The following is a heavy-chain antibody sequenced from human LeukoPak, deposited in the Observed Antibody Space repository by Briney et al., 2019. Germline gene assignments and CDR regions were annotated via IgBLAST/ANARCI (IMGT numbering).Heavy chain of an antibody. J-gene: IGHJ4*02. V-gene: IGHV1-24*01. CDR3: ATHSSWELLPCRDY. CDR2: FDPEDGET. CDR1: GYTLTELS. Sequence: ASVKVSCKVSGYTLTELSMHWVRQAPGKGLEWMGGFDPEDGETIYAQKFQGRVTMTEDTSTDTAYMELSSLRSEDTAVYYCATHSSWELLPCRDYWGQGTLVTVSS. D-gene: IGHD1-26*01.